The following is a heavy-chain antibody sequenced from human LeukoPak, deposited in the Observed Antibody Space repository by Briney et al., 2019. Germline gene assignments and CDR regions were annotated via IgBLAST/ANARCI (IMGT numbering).Heavy chain of an antibody. J-gene: IGHJ4*02. V-gene: IGHV3-23*01. CDR3: AKSRGESRGASNY. CDR2: ISGSGDST. CDR1: GFTFSSYA. Sequence: GGSLRLSCAASGFTFSSYAMNWARQAPGKGLEWVSFISGSGDSTYYADSVKGRFTISRDSSKNTLYLQMNSLRGEDTAVYFCAKSRGESRGASNYWGQGTLVTVSS. D-gene: IGHD1-26*01.